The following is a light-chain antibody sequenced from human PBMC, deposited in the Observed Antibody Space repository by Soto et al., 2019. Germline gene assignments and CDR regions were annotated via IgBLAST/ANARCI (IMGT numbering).Light chain of an antibody. CDR2: GAS. V-gene: IGKV3-20*01. J-gene: IGKJ5*01. CDR1: QTVRNTY. CDR3: QQYGYSTIT. Sequence: ELLLTQSPGTLSLSPGERATLSCRASQTVRNTYLAWYQKKPGQAPRLLIYGASSRATGIPERVSGGGSGTDFTLTISRMETEDFAVYYCQQYGYSTITFGQGTRLEIK.